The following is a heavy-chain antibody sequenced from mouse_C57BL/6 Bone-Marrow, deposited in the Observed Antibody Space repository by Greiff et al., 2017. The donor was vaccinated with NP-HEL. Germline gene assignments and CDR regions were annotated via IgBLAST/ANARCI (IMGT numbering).Heavy chain of an antibody. V-gene: IGHV5-4*01. CDR3: ARDATVVATDAMDY. CDR1: GFTFSSYA. Sequence: EVQLVESGGGLVKPGGSPKLSCAASGFTFSSYAMSWVRQTPEKRLEWVATISDGGSYTYYPDNVKGRFTISRDNAKNNLYLQMSHLKSEDTAMYYCARDATVVATDAMDYWGQGTSVTVSS. D-gene: IGHD1-1*01. J-gene: IGHJ4*01. CDR2: ISDGGSYT.